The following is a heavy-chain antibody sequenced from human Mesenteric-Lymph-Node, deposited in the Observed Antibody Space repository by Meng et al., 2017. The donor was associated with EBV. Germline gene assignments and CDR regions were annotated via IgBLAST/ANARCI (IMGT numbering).Heavy chain of an antibody. D-gene: IGHD6-13*01. V-gene: IGHV3-23*04. CDR3: AKGGSEQLVSTPTYFDY. Sequence: EVQLVEPGGGLVQRGGSLRLPFAASGFTFSSYAMSWVRQAQGKGLEWVSGISGSGGSTYYADSVKGRFAISRDNSKNTLHLQMNSLRTEDTAVYYCAKGGSEQLVSTPTYFDYWGQGTLVTVSS. CDR2: ISGSGGST. J-gene: IGHJ4*02. CDR1: GFTFSSYA.